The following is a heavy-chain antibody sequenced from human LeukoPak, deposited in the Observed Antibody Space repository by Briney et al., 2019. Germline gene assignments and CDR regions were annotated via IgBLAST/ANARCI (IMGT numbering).Heavy chain of an antibody. J-gene: IGHJ4*02. CDR3: ARDVGSSWYEDY. V-gene: IGHV3-20*04. Sequence: GGSLRLSCAASGFTFDDYGMSWVRQAPGKGLEWVSGINWNGGSTGYADSVKGRFTISRDNAKNPLYLQMNSLRAEDAALNYCARDVGSSWYEDYWGQGTLVTVSS. D-gene: IGHD6-13*01. CDR1: GFTFDDYG. CDR2: INWNGGST.